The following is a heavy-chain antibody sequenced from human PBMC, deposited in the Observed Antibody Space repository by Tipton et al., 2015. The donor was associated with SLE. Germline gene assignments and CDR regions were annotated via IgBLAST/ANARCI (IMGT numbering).Heavy chain of an antibody. J-gene: IGHJ4*02. CDR2: IYTSGST. CDR3: ASYDSLGY. Sequence: LRLSCTVSGGSISSGSYYWSWIRQPAGKGLEWIGRIYTSGSTTYNPSLKSQVTISVDTSKNQFSLKLSSVTAADTAVYYCASYDSLGYWGQGTLVTVSS. V-gene: IGHV4-61*02. D-gene: IGHD3-3*01. CDR1: GGSISSGSYY.